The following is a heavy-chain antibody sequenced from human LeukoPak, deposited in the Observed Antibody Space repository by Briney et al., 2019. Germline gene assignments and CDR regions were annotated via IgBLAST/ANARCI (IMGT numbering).Heavy chain of an antibody. CDR1: GGSFSSYA. CDR3: AGDPGLAAAGTWVWFEP. Sequence: SLKVSCKASGGSFSSYAVSWVREGPGQGGEWMGRIIGIFGTANYAQNLQGRVTITAEESTSTGCMYLSSLRAQDTAVYYCAGDPGLAAAGTWVWFEPWGQGTLVTVSS. D-gene: IGHD6-13*01. V-gene: IGHV1-69*13. CDR2: IIGIFGTA. J-gene: IGHJ5*02.